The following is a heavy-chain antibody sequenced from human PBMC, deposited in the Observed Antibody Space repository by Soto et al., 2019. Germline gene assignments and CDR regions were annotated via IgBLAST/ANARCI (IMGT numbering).Heavy chain of an antibody. J-gene: IGHJ4*02. Sequence: EVQLLESGGGLVQPGGSLRLSCAASGFTFSSYAMSWVRQAPGEGLEWVSAISGSGGSTYYADSVKGRFTISRDNSKNTLYLQMNSLRAENTAVYYCAKKLKEAARPYYFDYWGQGTLVTVSS. CDR3: AKKLKEAARPYYFDY. CDR1: GFTFSSYA. CDR2: ISGSGGST. D-gene: IGHD6-6*01. V-gene: IGHV3-23*01.